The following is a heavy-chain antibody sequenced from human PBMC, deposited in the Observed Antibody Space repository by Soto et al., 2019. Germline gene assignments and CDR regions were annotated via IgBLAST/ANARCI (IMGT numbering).Heavy chain of an antibody. CDR3: ARDHGVDILTGYYRSLGVSGFDY. Sequence: GGSLRLSCAASGFTFSSYGMHWVRQAPGKGLEWVAVIWYDGSNKYYADSVKGRFTISRDNSKNTLYLQMNSLRAEDTAVYYCARDHGVDILTGYYRSLGVSGFDYWGQGTLVTVSS. V-gene: IGHV3-33*01. D-gene: IGHD3-9*01. CDR1: GFTFSSYG. CDR2: IWYDGSNK. J-gene: IGHJ4*02.